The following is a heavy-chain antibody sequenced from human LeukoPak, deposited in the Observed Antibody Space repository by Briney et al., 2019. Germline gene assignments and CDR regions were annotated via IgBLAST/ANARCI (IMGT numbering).Heavy chain of an antibody. Sequence: GGSLRLSCAASGFTFNTYAMNWVRQVPGKGLEWVSTITASGTTTYCADSVKGRFTISRDNSKNTLYLQMNSLRAEDTAVYYCAKDLSGTMIVVVSRGYFNYWGQGTLVTVSS. V-gene: IGHV3-23*01. J-gene: IGHJ4*02. D-gene: IGHD3-22*01. CDR1: GFTFNTYA. CDR2: ITASGTTT. CDR3: AKDLSGTMIVVVSRGYFNY.